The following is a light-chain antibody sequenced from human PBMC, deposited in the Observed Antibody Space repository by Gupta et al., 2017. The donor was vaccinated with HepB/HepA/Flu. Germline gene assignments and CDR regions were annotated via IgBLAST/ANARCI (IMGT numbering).Light chain of an antibody. CDR3: QVWDSGVDFVV. Sequence: SYVLTQPPSVPVVPGRTATITCGGDNRGSKRGHGDPQQPGPAPVLVVYEDSARPSGIPERFSGSKSANTAPLTISRVEAGDAADYYCQVWDSGVDFVVFGGGTKVIVL. V-gene: IGLV3-21*03. J-gene: IGLJ2*01. CDR1: NRGSKR. CDR2: EDS.